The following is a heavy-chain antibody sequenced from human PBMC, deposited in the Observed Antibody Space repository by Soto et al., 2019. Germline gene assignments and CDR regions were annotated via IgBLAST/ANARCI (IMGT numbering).Heavy chain of an antibody. CDR2: INHSGST. D-gene: IGHD6-13*01. CDR1: GGSFSGYY. Sequence: SETLSLTCAVYGGSFSGYYWSWIRQPPRKGLEWIGEINHSGSTNYNPSLKSRVTISVDTSKNQFSLKLSSVTAADTAVYYCARVRVRQQLVLNYYYYYGRDVWGQGTTVTVSS. V-gene: IGHV4-34*01. CDR3: ARVRVRQQLVLNYYYYYGRDV. J-gene: IGHJ6*02.